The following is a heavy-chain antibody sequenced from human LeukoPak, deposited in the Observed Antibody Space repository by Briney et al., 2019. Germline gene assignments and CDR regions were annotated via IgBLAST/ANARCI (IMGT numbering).Heavy chain of an antibody. CDR3: AKDRVDDSSGYYATEIDY. Sequence: GGSLRLYCAASGFTFSRYGMLWVRQAPGKGLEGVAVISYDGSNKYYADSVKGRFTISRDNSKNTLYLQMNSLRAEDTAVYYCAKDRVDDSSGYYATEIDYWGQGTLVTVSS. D-gene: IGHD3-22*01. CDR1: GFTFSRYG. CDR2: ISYDGSNK. V-gene: IGHV3-30*18. J-gene: IGHJ4*02.